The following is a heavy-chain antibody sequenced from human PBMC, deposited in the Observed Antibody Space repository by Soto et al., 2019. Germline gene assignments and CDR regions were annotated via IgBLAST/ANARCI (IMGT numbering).Heavy chain of an antibody. CDR3: TRDLKYSGSSSHYGMDV. Sequence: PGESLKISCKGSVYSFTSYWIAWVRQTPGKGLEWMGIIYPGDSDTRYSPSFQGQVTISADKSINTAYLQWSSLRAGDTAVYYCTRDLKYSGSSSHYGMDVWGQGTTVTVS. V-gene: IGHV5-51*01. D-gene: IGHD6-6*01. J-gene: IGHJ6*02. CDR1: VYSFTSYW. CDR2: IYPGDSDT.